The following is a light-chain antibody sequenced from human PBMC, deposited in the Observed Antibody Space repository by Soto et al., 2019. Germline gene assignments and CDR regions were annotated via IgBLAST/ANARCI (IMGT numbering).Light chain of an antibody. CDR1: QTISSF. J-gene: IGKJ1*01. CDR3: QQYYISWS. V-gene: IGKV1-5*01. Sequence: DIQMTQSPSTLSGSVGDRVTITCRASQTISSFLGWYQQKPGKVPKLLIFDVSILASGVPSRFSGSGSGTEFTLTISSLQPEDFATYSCQQYYISWSFGQGTKVDIK. CDR2: DVS.